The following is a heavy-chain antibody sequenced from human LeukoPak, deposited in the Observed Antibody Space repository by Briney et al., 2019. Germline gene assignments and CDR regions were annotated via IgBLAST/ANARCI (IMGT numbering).Heavy chain of an antibody. CDR2: IKQDGSEK. V-gene: IGHV3-7*05. J-gene: IGHJ4*02. CDR1: GFXFSRYW. D-gene: IGHD6-13*01. Sequence: PGGSLRLSCAASGFXFSRYWMSWVRQAPGKGLEWVANIKQDGSEKYYVDSVKGRFTISRDNAKNSLYLQMNSVTAEDTAVYYCAREAAAARPDFWGQGTLVVVSA. CDR3: AREAAAARPDF.